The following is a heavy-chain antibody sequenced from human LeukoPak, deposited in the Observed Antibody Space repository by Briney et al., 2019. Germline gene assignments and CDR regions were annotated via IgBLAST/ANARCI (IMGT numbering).Heavy chain of an antibody. J-gene: IGHJ4*02. Sequence: ASVKVSCKASGYTFTSYAMHWVRQAPGQRLEWMGWINAGNGDTKYSQKLQGRVTITRDTSASTAYMELSSLRSEDTAVYYCARAGVHCSSTSCYLLGVDYWGQGTLVTVSS. CDR3: ARAGVHCSSTSCYLLGVDY. CDR1: GYTFTSYA. V-gene: IGHV1-3*01. D-gene: IGHD2-2*01. CDR2: INAGNGDT.